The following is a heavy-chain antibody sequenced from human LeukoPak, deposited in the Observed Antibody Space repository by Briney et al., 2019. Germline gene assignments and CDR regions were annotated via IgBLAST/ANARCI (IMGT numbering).Heavy chain of an antibody. CDR1: DYSITSGDY. J-gene: IGHJ5*01. D-gene: IGHD5/OR15-5a*01. CDR2: LYNSVST. V-gene: IGHV4-38-2*01. CDR3: ARNTSTEGWFDS. Sequence: SETLSLTCVVSDYSITSGDYWAWIRQPPGKGLEWIGSLYNSVSTSYNPSLKSRVTMSVDPSKNQFSLNLRSVTAADTAVYFCARNTSTEGWFDSWGRGTLVTVYS.